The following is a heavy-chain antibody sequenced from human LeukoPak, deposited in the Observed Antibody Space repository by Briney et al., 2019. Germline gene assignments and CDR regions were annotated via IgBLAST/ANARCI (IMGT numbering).Heavy chain of an antibody. V-gene: IGHV4-59*08. CDR2: IYFSGSA. CDR1: VGSISSYY. D-gene: IGHD3-10*01. Sequence: SETLSLTRPLSVGSISSYYWSWIRPPPPRGVEWVGYIYFSGSANYSHSPKRRLPISVDTSKNQFSLKLSSVTAADTAVYYCARSNRQEWFGELCPPNFGRDVWGQGTTVTVCS. CDR3: ARSNRQEWFGELCPPNFGRDV. J-gene: IGHJ6*02.